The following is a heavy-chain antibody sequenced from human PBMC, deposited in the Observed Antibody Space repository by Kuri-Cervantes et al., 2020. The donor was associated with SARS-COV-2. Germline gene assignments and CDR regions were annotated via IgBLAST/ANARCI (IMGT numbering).Heavy chain of an antibody. CDR2: IYYSGST. Sequence: SETLSLTCTVSGGSISSYYWSWIRQPPGKGLEWIGYIYYSGSTNYNPSLKSRVTISVDTSKNQFSLKLGSVTAADTAVYYCARGRDYYDSSGYPDSEYFQHWGQGTLVTVSS. D-gene: IGHD3-22*01. V-gene: IGHV4-59*12. CDR3: ARGRDYYDSSGYPDSEYFQH. CDR1: GGSISSYY. J-gene: IGHJ1*01.